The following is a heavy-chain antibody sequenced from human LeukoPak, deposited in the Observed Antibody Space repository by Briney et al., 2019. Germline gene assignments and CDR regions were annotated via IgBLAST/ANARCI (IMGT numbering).Heavy chain of an antibody. CDR2: IRYDGSNK. Sequence: QSGGSLRLSCAASGFTFSSYGMHWVRQAPGKGLEWVAFIRYDGSNKYYADSVKGRFTISRDNSKNTLYLQMNSLRAEDTAVYYCAKPYYSNSGRSPADHWGQGTLVTVSS. V-gene: IGHV3-30*02. D-gene: IGHD3-10*01. CDR3: AKPYYSNSGRSPADH. J-gene: IGHJ4*02. CDR1: GFTFSSYG.